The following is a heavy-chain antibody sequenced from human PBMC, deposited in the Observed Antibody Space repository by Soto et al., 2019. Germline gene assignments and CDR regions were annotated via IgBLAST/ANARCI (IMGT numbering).Heavy chain of an antibody. D-gene: IGHD3-16*01. CDR1: GFTFSSYA. J-gene: IGHJ4*02. Sequence: EVQLLESGGGLVQPGGSLRLSCAASGFTFSSYAMSWVRQAPGKGLEWVSAISGSGDSTYYPDSVKGRFTISRDNSKNTLYLQMNSLRAEDTAVYYCAKRAWGTYYFDSWGQGTLVTVSS. CDR2: ISGSGDST. V-gene: IGHV3-23*01. CDR3: AKRAWGTYYFDS.